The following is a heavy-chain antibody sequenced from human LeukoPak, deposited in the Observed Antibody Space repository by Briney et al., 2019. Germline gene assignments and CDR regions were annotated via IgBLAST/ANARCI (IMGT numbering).Heavy chain of an antibody. D-gene: IGHD6-13*01. CDR2: IIPIFGTA. J-gene: IGHJ4*02. V-gene: IGHV1-69*13. Sequence: SVKVSCKASGGTFSSYAISWVRQAPGQGLEWMGGIIPIFGTANYAQKFQGRVTITADESTSTAYMELSSLRSEDTAVYYCARSRLSSSSADHYYFDYWSQGTLVTVSS. CDR3: ARSRLSSSSADHYYFDY. CDR1: GGTFSSYA.